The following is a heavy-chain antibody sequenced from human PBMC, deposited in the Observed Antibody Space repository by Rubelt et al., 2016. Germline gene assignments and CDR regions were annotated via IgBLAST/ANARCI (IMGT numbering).Heavy chain of an antibody. CDR3: ARAGLGTAEDY. CDR1: GGSFSGYY. D-gene: IGHD2-21*02. V-gene: IGHV4-34*01. CDR2: INHSGST. J-gene: IGHJ4*02. Sequence: QVQLQQWGAGLLKPSETLSLTCAVYGGSFSGYYWSWIRQPPGKGLEWIGEINHSGSTNYNPSLKSRVTISVDTSNDQFSLKLTSVTAADTAVYDCARAGLGTAEDYWGQGTLVTVSS.